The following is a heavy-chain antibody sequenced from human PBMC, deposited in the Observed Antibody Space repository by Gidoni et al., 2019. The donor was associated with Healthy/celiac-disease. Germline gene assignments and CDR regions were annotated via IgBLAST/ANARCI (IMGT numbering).Heavy chain of an antibody. V-gene: IGHV3-33*01. CDR1: GFTFSSYG. D-gene: IGHD6-13*01. Sequence: QVQLVESGGGVVQPERSLRLSCAASGFTFSSYGMHWVRQAPGKGLEWVAVIWYDGSNKYYADSVKGRFTISRDNSKNTLYLQMNSLRAEDTAVYYCARDVGQQLVLEPPIYWGQGTLVTVSS. CDR3: ARDVGQQLVLEPPIY. J-gene: IGHJ4*02. CDR2: IWYDGSNK.